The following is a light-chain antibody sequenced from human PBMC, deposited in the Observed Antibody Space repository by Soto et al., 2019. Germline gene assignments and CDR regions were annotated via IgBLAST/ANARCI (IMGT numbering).Light chain of an antibody. J-gene: IGLJ1*01. CDR3: CSYAGSSTFLYV. CDR2: EVS. CDR1: SSDVWSHNL. V-gene: IGLV2-23*02. Sequence: QSVLTQPAPESGTPGHSTPLPCTETSSDVWSHNLVSWYQQHPGKAPKLMIYEVSKRPSGVSNRFSGSKSGNTASLTISGLQAEDEADYYCCSYAGSSTFLYVFGTGTKVTVL.